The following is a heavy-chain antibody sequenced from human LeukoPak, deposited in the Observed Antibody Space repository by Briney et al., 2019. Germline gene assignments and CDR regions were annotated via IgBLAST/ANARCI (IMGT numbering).Heavy chain of an antibody. CDR2: MYYSGTT. Sequence: SETLTLTWTVSGDSMKMWKDEWGGVRQPPGKGLQGMGNMYYSGTTSYSPSLKSRVTISVASSEKLISLRLTSVTAAHPAVYYCASLSISSSPPSHSSPKCAFHLWGQGTMVIVSS. CDR1: GDSMKMWKDE. J-gene: IGHJ3*01. V-gene: IGHV4-39*01. CDR3: ASLSISSSPPSHSSPKCAFHL. D-gene: IGHD2-15*01.